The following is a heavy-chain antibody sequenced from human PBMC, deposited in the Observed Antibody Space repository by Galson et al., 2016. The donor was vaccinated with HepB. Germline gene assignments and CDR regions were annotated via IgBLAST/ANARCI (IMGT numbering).Heavy chain of an antibody. V-gene: IGHV3-48*02. J-gene: IGHJ4*01. CDR3: ARKSPFGPFDY. D-gene: IGHD2/OR15-2a*01. Sequence: SLRLSCAASAFSFSSYSMNWVRQAPGKGLEWISYISSTRTITYYADSVKGRFTISRDNAKHSLYLQMDSLRDDDTAVYYCARKSPFGPFDYWGHGTLVSVSS. CDR1: AFSFSSYS. CDR2: ISSTRTIT.